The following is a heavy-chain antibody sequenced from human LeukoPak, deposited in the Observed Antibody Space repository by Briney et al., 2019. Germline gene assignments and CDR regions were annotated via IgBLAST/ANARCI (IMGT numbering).Heavy chain of an antibody. V-gene: IGHV1-69*02. Sequence: GSSVKVSCKASGGTFSSYTISWVRQAPGQGLEWMGRIIPILGIANYAQKFQGRVTITADKSTSTAYMELSSLRFEDTAVYYCARDSYNGSYYDPWGQGTLVAVSS. CDR2: IIPILGIA. CDR1: GGTFSSYT. CDR3: ARDSYNGSYYDP. D-gene: IGHD1-26*01. J-gene: IGHJ5*02.